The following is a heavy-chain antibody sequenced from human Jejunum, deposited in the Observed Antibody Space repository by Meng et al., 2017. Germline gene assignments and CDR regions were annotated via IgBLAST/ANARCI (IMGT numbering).Heavy chain of an antibody. CDR3: ARVPGYCSGGSCFPWND. V-gene: IGHV3-7*01. CDR1: GFTFSNYW. CDR2: IRQDGNEV. J-gene: IGHJ4*02. D-gene: IGHD2-15*01. Sequence: GESLKISCTASGFTFSNYWMSWVRQAPGKGLEWVANIRQDGNEVYYVDSVKDRFTISRDNAKNSLYLQMNSLRVEDTAVYYCARVPGYCSGGSCFPWNDWGQGTLVTVSS.